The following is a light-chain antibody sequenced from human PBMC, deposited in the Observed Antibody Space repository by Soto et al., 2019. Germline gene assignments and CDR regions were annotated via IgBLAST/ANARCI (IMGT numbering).Light chain of an antibody. CDR1: QTIISF. V-gene: IGKV3-20*01. Sequence: EIVLTQSPGTLSLSPGEGATLSCRASQTIISFLAWYQQKRGQAPRLLIHGASNRATGIPDRFSGSGSGTDFTLTITRLEPEDFAVYYCQQYGGSPRTFGQGTKVDIK. CDR3: QQYGGSPRT. CDR2: GAS. J-gene: IGKJ1*01.